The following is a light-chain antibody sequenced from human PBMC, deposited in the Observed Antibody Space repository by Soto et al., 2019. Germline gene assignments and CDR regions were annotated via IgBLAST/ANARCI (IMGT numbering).Light chain of an antibody. CDR1: QSVSSS. CDR2: GAS. CDR3: QQYGSTPPLT. V-gene: IGKV3-20*01. J-gene: IGKJ4*01. Sequence: EIVLTQSPGTLSLSPGERATLSCRASQSVSSSLAWYQQKPGQAPRLVIYGASSRATGIPDRFSGSGSGTDFTLTISRLEPEDVAVYYCQQYGSTPPLTFGGGTKVEIK.